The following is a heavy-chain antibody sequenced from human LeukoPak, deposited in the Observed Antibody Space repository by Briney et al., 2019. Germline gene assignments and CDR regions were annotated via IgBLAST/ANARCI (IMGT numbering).Heavy chain of an antibody. V-gene: IGHV3-48*04. Sequence: GGSLRLSCAASGFTFSSYSFDWVRQAPGKGLEWLSYISSSSSTIYYADSVKGRFTISRDNAKNSVYLQMNSLRAEDTAVYYCARVWSSGYTKDYWGQGTLVTVSS. CDR2: ISSSSSTI. CDR1: GFTFSSYS. D-gene: IGHD3-22*01. J-gene: IGHJ4*02. CDR3: ARVWSSGYTKDY.